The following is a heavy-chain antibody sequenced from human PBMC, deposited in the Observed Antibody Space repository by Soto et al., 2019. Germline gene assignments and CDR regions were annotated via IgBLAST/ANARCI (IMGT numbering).Heavy chain of an antibody. D-gene: IGHD3-3*01. J-gene: IGHJ6*02. V-gene: IGHV3-48*03. CDR1: GSTFSSSE. CDR2: ISKSSSVI. Sequence: PGGSLRLSCAASGSTFSSSEMHWVRQAPGKGLEWVSYISKSSSVIYYADSVKGRFTISRDNAKNLLYLQMNSLRAEDTAVYFCASVNLPFSYGIDVWGQGTTVTVSS. CDR3: ASVNLPFSYGIDV.